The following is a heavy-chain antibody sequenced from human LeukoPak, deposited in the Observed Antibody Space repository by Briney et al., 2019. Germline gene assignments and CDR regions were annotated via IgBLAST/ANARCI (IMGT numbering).Heavy chain of an antibody. V-gene: IGHV3-30-3*01. CDR2: ISYDGSNK. CDR3: ARGGQWELYILDAFDI. Sequence: GGSLRLSCAASGFTFSSYAMHWVRQAPGKGLEWVAVISYDGSNKYYADSVKGRFTISRDNSKNTLYLQMNSLRAEDTAVYYCARGGQWELYILDAFDIWGQGTMVTVSS. D-gene: IGHD1-26*01. CDR1: GFTFSSYA. J-gene: IGHJ3*02.